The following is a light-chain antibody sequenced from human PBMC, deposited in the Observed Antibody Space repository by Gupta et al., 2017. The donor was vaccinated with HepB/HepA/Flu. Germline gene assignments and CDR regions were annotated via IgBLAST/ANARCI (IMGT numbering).Light chain of an antibody. Sequence: ELVLTQSPGTLSLSPGERATLSCRASQTVGRNYLAWFQHKPGQTPRLLIYDASSRATGIPDRFSGSGSGTDFTLTISRLEPDDFTVYYCHQYAYSPLTFGQGTRLEIK. CDR2: DAS. V-gene: IGKV3-20*01. CDR1: QTVGRNY. CDR3: HQYAYSPLT. J-gene: IGKJ5*01.